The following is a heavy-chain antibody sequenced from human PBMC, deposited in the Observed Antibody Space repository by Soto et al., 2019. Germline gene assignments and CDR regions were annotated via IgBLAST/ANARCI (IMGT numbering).Heavy chain of an antibody. D-gene: IGHD6-19*01. Sequence: QVTLKESGPVLVKSTETLTLTCTVSGFSLNTGRVGVSWIRQPPGKALEWLAHIFSNDEKSYSTSLKSRLTSSKDTSKGRVVLTMAHMDPVDTATYYCARPSGRGSGSSRGPFDPWGQGTLVTVSS. CDR2: IFSNDEK. J-gene: IGHJ5*02. CDR1: GFSLNTGRVG. V-gene: IGHV2-26*01. CDR3: ARPSGRGSGSSRGPFDP.